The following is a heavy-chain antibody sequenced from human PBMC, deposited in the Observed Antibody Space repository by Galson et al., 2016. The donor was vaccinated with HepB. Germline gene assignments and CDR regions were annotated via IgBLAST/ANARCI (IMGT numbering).Heavy chain of an antibody. CDR3: ARVKGGCSSHSCVLDP. CDR1: GDSISSSTW. CDR2: IYHSEGS. D-gene: IGHD2-2*01. J-gene: IGHJ5*02. V-gene: IGHV4-4*02. Sequence: SETLSLTCAVSGDSISSSTWWTWVRQSPGKGLEWIGEIYHSEGSYYNPSLKSRVTISVDKSKNQFSLNLTFVTAADTAVYYCARVKGGCSSHSCVLDPWGQGTLVTGSS.